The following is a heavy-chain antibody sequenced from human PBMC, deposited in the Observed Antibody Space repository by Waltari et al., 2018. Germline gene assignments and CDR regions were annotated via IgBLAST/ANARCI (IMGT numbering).Heavy chain of an antibody. D-gene: IGHD3-3*01. CDR3: ARGREIFGVVIPPLLDY. CDR1: GGTFSSYA. CDR2: IIPILGTA. Sequence: QVQLVQSGAEVKKPGSSVKVSCKASGGTFSSYAISWVRQAPGQGLEWMGGIIPILGTANYAQKFQGRVTITADESTSTAYMELSSLRSEDTAVYYCARGREIFGVVIPPLLDYWGQGTLVTVSS. J-gene: IGHJ4*02. V-gene: IGHV1-69*01.